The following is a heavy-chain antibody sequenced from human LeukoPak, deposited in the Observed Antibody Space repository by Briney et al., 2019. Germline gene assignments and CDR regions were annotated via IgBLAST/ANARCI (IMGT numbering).Heavy chain of an antibody. V-gene: IGHV5-51*01. CDR1: GYSFTTYW. D-gene: IGHD5-24*01. Sequence: GESLKISCKGSGYSFTTYWIGWVRQMPGKGLEWMGIIYPGDSDTRYSPAFQGQVTISADKSISTAYLQWSSLKASHTAMYYCARSEMATGLSQDYWGPGTLVTVSP. CDR3: ARSEMATGLSQDY. J-gene: IGHJ4*02. CDR2: IYPGDSDT.